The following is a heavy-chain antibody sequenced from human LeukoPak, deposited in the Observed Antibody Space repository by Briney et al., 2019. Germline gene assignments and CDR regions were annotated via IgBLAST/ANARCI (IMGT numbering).Heavy chain of an antibody. CDR3: ASLGYSSWYAFDY. D-gene: IGHD6-13*01. Sequence: GGSLRLSCATSGFSFSSYWVHWVRQAPGKGLVWVSRMNSDGGATNYADSVKGRFTISRDNARNTLYLQMNSLRAEDTAVYYCASLGYSSWYAFDYWGQGTLVTVSS. J-gene: IGHJ4*02. V-gene: IGHV3-74*01. CDR2: MNSDGGAT. CDR1: GFSFSSYW.